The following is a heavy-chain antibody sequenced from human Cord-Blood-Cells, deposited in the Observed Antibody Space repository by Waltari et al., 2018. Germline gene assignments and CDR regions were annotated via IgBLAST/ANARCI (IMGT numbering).Heavy chain of an antibody. CDR1: GGTFRSSA. CDR3: ARGYSGSPYYFDY. J-gene: IGHJ4*02. V-gene: IGHV1-69*01. CDR2: IIPIFGTA. D-gene: IGHD1-26*01. Sequence: HVQLVQCGAEVKKPGSSVKVSCQASGGTFRSSAISWVGQAPGQGRECMGGIIPIFGTANYAQNFQGRVTITADESTSTAYMELSSLRSEDTAVYYCARGYSGSPYYFDYWGQGTLVTVSS.